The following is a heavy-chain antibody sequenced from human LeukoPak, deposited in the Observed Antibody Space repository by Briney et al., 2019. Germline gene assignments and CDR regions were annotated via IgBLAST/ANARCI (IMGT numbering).Heavy chain of an antibody. CDR2: IYYSGTT. V-gene: IGHV4-39*01. CDR3: ARHSSAARPNFDY. J-gene: IGHJ4*02. Sequence: SETLSLTCTVSGGSISGSNYYWGWIRQPPGKGLEWIGSIYYSGTTYYNPSLKSRVTIAVDTSKNQFSLEVTSMTAPDTAVYYCARHSSAARPNFDYWGQGTLVTVSS. CDR1: GGSISGSNYY. D-gene: IGHD6-6*01.